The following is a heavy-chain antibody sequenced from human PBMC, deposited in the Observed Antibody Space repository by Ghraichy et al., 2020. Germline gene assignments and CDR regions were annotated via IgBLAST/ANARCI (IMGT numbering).Heavy chain of an antibody. CDR1: GFTFSTYA. J-gene: IGHJ2*01. Sequence: GGSLRLSCAASGFTFSTYAMSWVRQAPGKGLEWVSAISDSGGSTYYADSVKGRFTISRDNSKNTLYLQVNSLRAEDTAVYYCAKPGIQLGLHRYFDLWGRGTLVTVSS. CDR3: AKPGIQLGLHRYFDL. CDR2: ISDSGGST. D-gene: IGHD5-18*01. V-gene: IGHV3-23*01.